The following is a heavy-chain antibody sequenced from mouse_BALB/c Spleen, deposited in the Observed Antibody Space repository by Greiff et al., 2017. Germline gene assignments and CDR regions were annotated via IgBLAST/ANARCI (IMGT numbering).Heavy chain of an antibody. CDR1: GYTFTSYW. CDR3: GRTYYYGSSWYFDV. Sequence: QVQLQQPGVELVKPGASVKLSCKASGYTFTSYWMHWVKQRPGQGLEWIGEIDPSDSYTNYNQKFKGKATLTVDKSSSTAYMQLSSLTSEDSAVYYCGRTYYYGSSWYFDVWGAGTTVTVSS. CDR2: IDPSDSYT. V-gene: IGHV1-69*02. J-gene: IGHJ1*01. D-gene: IGHD1-1*01.